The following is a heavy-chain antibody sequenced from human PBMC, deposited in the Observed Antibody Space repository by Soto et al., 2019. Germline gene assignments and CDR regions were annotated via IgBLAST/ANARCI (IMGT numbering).Heavy chain of an antibody. J-gene: IGHJ4*02. D-gene: IGHD2-15*01. CDR1: GFTFIDHY. CDR2: TRNKANSYTT. CDR3: AREGLRYCSGGSCQPWYFDY. V-gene: IGHV3-72*01. Sequence: EVQLVESGGGLVQPGGSLRLSCAASGFTFIDHYMDWVRQAPGKGLEWVGRTRNKANSYTTTYAASVKGRFTISRDDSKNSLYLRMNSLKTDDTAVYYCAREGLRYCSGGSCQPWYFDYWGQGTLVTVSS.